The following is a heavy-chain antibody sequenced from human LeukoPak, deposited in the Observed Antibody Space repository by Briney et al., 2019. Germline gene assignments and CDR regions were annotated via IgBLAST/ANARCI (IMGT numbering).Heavy chain of an antibody. CDR3: ARDPTAVAGIYYFDY. V-gene: IGHV3-21*01. CDR2: ISGSGLNT. CDR1: GFTFSSYG. D-gene: IGHD6-19*01. J-gene: IGHJ4*02. Sequence: PGGSLRLSCAASGFTFSSYGMNWVRQAPGKGLEWVSSISGSGLNTYYADSVKGRFTISRDNAKNSLYLQMNSLRAEDTAVYYCARDPTAVAGIYYFDYWGQGTLVTVSS.